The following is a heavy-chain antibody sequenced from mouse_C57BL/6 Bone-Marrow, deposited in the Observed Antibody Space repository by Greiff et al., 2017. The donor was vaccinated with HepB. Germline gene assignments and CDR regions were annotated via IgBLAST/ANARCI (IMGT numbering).Heavy chain of an antibody. CDR1: GYSITSGYY. CDR3: ARTTGPAY. V-gene: IGHV3-6*01. CDR2: ISYDGSN. J-gene: IGHJ3*01. Sequence: VQLQQSGPGLVKPSQSLSLTCSVTGYSITSGYYWNWIRQFPGNKLEWMGYISYDGSNNYNPSLKNRISITRDTSKNQFFLKLNSVTTEDTATYYCARTTGPAYWGQGTLVTVSA. D-gene: IGHD4-1*02.